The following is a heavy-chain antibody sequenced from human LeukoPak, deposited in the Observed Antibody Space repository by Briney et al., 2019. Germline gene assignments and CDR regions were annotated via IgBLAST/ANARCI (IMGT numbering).Heavy chain of an antibody. CDR3: APLSYCSSTSCSDY. Sequence: GGSLRLSCAASGFTFSSYWMSWVRQAPGKGLEWVANIKQDGSEKYYVDSVKGRFTISRDNAKNSLYLQMNSLRAEDTAVYYCAPLSYCSSTSCSDYWGQGTLVTVSS. V-gene: IGHV3-7*01. CDR2: IKQDGSEK. D-gene: IGHD2-2*01. J-gene: IGHJ4*02. CDR1: GFTFSSYW.